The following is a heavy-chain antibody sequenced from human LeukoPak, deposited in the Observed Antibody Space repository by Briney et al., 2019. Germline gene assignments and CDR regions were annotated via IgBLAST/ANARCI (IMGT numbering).Heavy chain of an antibody. CDR3: ARGSGWYRRYFDY. CDR1: GGSFRGYY. D-gene: IGHD6-19*01. CDR2: INHSGST. V-gene: IGHV4-34*01. J-gene: IGHJ4*02. Sequence: SETLSLTCAVYGGSFRGYYWSWIRQPPGKGLEWVGEINHSGSTNYNPSLKSRVTISVDTSKNQFSLKLSSVTAADTAVYYCARGSGWYRRYFDYWGQGTLVTVSS.